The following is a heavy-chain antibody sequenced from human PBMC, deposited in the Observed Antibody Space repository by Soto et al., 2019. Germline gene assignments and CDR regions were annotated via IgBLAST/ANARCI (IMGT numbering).Heavy chain of an antibody. J-gene: IGHJ4*02. D-gene: IGHD4-17*01. Sequence: EVQLAESGGGLVQPGGSLRLSCAATGFTLRTNGMSWVRQAPGKGLEWVSSFSGRGDDTWYEASLKGRFTISRDNSKNTLYLQMNSLRAEDTALYYCAGHGGYSYLGQGTLVTVSS. CDR1: GFTLRTNG. CDR2: FSGRGDDT. CDR3: AGHGGYSY. V-gene: IGHV3-23*04.